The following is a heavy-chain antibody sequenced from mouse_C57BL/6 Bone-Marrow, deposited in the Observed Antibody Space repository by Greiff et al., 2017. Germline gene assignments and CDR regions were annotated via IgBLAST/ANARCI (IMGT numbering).Heavy chain of an antibody. CDR2: LYPGDGDT. Sequence: QVQLQESGAELVKPGASVKISCKASGYAFSRYWMNWVKQRPGKGLEWIGQLYPGDGDTNYNGKFKGKATLTADKSSRKAYMQLSSLTSEDSAVYFCASFYYYGLDYWGQGNTLTVSS. V-gene: IGHV1-80*01. J-gene: IGHJ2*01. CDR1: GYAFSRYW. D-gene: IGHD1-1*01. CDR3: ASFYYYGLDY.